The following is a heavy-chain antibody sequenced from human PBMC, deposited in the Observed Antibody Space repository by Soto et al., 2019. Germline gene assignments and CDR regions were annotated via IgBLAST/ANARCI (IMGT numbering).Heavy chain of an antibody. V-gene: IGHV4-31*03. CDR3: ASEGKEMYTHGWSNAFDL. Sequence: QVQLQESGPGLVKPSQTLSLTSTVSGGSIRGADYFWSWIRQHPGKGLEWIGYIYASGSTYTNPSLKSRVTISVDTSQNLFSMNLTSMTAADTAVYYCASEGKEMYTHGWSNAFDLLGQGTKVSVSS. CDR1: GGSIRGADYF. J-gene: IGHJ3*01. D-gene: IGHD2-15*01. CDR2: IYASGST.